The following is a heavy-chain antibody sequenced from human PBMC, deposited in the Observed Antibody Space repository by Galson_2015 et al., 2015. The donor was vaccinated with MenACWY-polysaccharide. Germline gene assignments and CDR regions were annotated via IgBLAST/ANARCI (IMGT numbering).Heavy chain of an antibody. Sequence: SLRLSCAASGFTVGGLYMSWVRQAPGKRPEWVSIMYSGGFTEYEDSVKGRFTISRDLSQNTVYLQMNSLKVEDTAVYYCARGAQRFFDYWGQGRLVTVSA. J-gene: IGHJ4*02. V-gene: IGHV3-53*01. CDR2: MYSGGFT. CDR1: GFTVGGLY. CDR3: ARGAQRFFDY.